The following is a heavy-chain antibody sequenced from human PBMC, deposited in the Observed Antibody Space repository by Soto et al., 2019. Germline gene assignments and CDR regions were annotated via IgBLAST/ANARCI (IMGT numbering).Heavy chain of an antibody. CDR3: ARDPSTTGYYGLDV. CDR2: IYSGGVT. Sequence: GGSLRLSCAASGFTVKNYQMNWVRQAPGKGLEWVSVIYSGGVTYYPDSVKGRFTTIRDTSKNTVYLQMNSLRADDTAMYYCARDPSTTGYYGLDVWGQGTTVTVS. V-gene: IGHV3-53*01. CDR1: GFTVKNYQ. J-gene: IGHJ6*02.